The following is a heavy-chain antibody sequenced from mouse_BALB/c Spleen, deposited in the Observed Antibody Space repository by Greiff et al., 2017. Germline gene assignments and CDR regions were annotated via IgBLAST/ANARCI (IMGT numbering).Heavy chain of an antibody. CDR3: ARAPGYAMDY. J-gene: IGHJ4*01. CDR1: GFTFSDYY. CDR2: ISDGGSYT. Sequence: EVQLVESGGGLVKPGGSLKLSCAASGFTFSDYYMYWVRQTPEKRLEWVATISDGGSYTYYPDSVKGRFTISRDNAKNNLYLQMSSLKSEDTAMYYCARAPGYAMDYWGQGTSVTVSS. V-gene: IGHV5-4*02.